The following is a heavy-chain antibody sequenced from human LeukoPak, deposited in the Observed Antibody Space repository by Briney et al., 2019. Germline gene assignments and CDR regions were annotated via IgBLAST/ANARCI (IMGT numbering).Heavy chain of an antibody. D-gene: IGHD3-22*01. CDR3: ARDHYYDSSGYIPAGDVFDI. J-gene: IGHJ3*02. CDR2: ISGSSGST. V-gene: IGHV3-21*01. CDR1: GFTFTTSA. Sequence: GGSLRLSCAASGFTFTTSAMSWVRQSPGKGLEWVSSISGSSGSTYYADSVKGRFTISRDNAKNSLNLQMNSLRAEDTAVYYCARDHYYDSSGYIPAGDVFDIWGQGTKVTVSS.